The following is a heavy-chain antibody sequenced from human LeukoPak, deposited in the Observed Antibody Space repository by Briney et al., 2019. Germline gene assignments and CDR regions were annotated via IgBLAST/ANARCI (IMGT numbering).Heavy chain of an antibody. CDR1: GFSFSTHS. CDR3: ARDPHALDY. J-gene: IGHJ4*02. V-gene: IGHV3-48*02. Sequence: PGGSLRLSCAASGFSFSTHSMNWVRQAPGKGLEWASYIYRSGTTIYYADSVKDRFTISRDNAKNSLYLQMNSLRDEDTAVYYCARDPHALDYWGQGTLVTVSS. CDR2: IYRSGTTI.